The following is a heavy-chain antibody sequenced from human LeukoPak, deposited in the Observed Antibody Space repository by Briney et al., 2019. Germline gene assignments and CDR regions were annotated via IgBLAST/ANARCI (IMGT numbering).Heavy chain of an antibody. D-gene: IGHD3-22*01. J-gene: IGHJ5*02. Sequence: ASVTVSCKVSVYTLTELSMHWVRQAPGKGLEWMGGFDPEDGETIYAQKFQGRVTMTEDTSTDTAYMELSSLRSEDTAVYYCALGGYYYDSSGYYNWFDPWGQGTLVTVSS. CDR1: VYTLTELS. V-gene: IGHV1-24*01. CDR3: ALGGYYYDSSGYYNWFDP. CDR2: FDPEDGET.